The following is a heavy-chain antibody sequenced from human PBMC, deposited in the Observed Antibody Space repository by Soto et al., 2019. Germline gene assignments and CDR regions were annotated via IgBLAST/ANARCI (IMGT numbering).Heavy chain of an antibody. CDR3: APTGTTFYYYYGMDV. CDR1: GYTFTSYY. CDR2: INPSGGST. D-gene: IGHD1-7*01. Sequence: QVQLVQSGAEVKKPGASVKVSCKASGYTFTSYYMHWVRQAPGQGLEWMGIINPSGGSTSYAQKFQGRVTMTRDTSTSTVYMELSSLRSEDTAVYYCAPTGTTFYYYYGMDVWGQGTTVTVSS. V-gene: IGHV1-46*01. J-gene: IGHJ6*02.